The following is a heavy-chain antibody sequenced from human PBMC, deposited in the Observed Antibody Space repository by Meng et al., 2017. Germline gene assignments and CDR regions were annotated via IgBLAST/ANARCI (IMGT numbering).Heavy chain of an antibody. Sequence: GESLKISCAASGFTFDDYTMHWVRQAPGKGLEWVSLISWDGGSTYYADSVKGRFTISRDNSKNTLYLQMNSLRAEDTAVYYCARDLGRCSGGSCYSDYWGQGTLVTVSS. CDR1: GFTFDDYT. CDR2: ISWDGGST. D-gene: IGHD2-15*01. V-gene: IGHV3-43*01. J-gene: IGHJ4*02. CDR3: ARDLGRCSGGSCYSDY.